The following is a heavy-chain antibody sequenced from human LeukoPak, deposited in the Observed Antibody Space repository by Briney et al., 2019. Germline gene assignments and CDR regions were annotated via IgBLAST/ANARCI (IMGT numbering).Heavy chain of an antibody. CDR3: AKDSGMYYYDSSGWNFDY. CDR2: ISYDGSNK. CDR1: GFTFSNYA. J-gene: IGHJ4*02. D-gene: IGHD3-22*01. V-gene: IGHV3-30-3*01. Sequence: GGSLRLSCAASGFTFSNYAMHWVRQAPGKGLEWVAVISYDGSNKYYADSVKGRFTISRDNSKNTLYLQMNSLRAEDTAVYYCAKDSGMYYYDSSGWNFDYWGQGTLVTVSS.